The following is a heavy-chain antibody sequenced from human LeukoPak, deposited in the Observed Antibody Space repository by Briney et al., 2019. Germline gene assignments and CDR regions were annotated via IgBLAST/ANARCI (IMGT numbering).Heavy chain of an antibody. J-gene: IGHJ1*01. V-gene: IGHV3-48*04. CDR3: VRDGAVVTSGSYPWRYFQY. CDR2: IGHTGSIT. Sequence: PGGSLRPSCAGSGFTFGSYSMNWVRHAPGKGLEWVSYIGHTGSITDYADAVKGRFTISRDNAKNSLYLQMNTLRAEDTAVYYCVRDGAVVTSGSYPWRYFQYWGQGTLVTVSS. D-gene: IGHD3-10*01. CDR1: GFTFGSYS.